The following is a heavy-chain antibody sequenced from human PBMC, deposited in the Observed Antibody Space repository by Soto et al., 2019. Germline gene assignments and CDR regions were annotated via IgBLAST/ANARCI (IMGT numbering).Heavy chain of an antibody. J-gene: IGHJ6*03. Sequence: GGSLRLSCATSGFILSDCAMNWVRQAPGKGLEWVSYISSSSSVIDYADSVKGRFTVSRDNARNSLYLQMNSLRAEDTAVYYCARDLSWGSNWYYYMDVWGKGSTVTVSS. CDR2: ISSSSSVI. D-gene: IGHD7-27*01. V-gene: IGHV3-48*01. CDR1: GFILSDCA. CDR3: ARDLSWGSNWYYYMDV.